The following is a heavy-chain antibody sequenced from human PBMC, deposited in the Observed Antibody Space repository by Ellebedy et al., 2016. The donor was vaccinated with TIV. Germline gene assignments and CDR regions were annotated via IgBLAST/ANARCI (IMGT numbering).Heavy chain of an antibody. J-gene: IGHJ6*04. Sequence: GSLRLSCTVSGGSISSYYWSWIRQPPGKGLEWIGYIYYSGSTNYNPSLKSRVTISVDTSKNQFSLKLSSVTAADTAVYYCARVMRFGVPTLYYYYGMDVWGEGTTVTVSS. CDR3: ARVMRFGVPTLYYYYGMDV. CDR1: GGSISSYY. V-gene: IGHV4-59*01. D-gene: IGHD3-10*01. CDR2: IYYSGST.